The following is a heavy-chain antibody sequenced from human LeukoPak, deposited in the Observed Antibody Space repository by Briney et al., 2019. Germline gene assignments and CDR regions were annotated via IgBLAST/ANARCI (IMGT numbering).Heavy chain of an antibody. J-gene: IGHJ4*02. CDR2: IYYSGST. D-gene: IGHD3-22*01. V-gene: IGHV4-59*08. Sequence: SETLSLTCTVSGGSISSYYWSWIRQPPGKGLEWIGYIYYSGSTNYNPPLKSRVTISVDTSKNQFSLKLSSVTAADTAVYYCARQSSGYYPFIDYWGQGTLVTVSS. CDR3: ARQSSGYYPFIDY. CDR1: GGSISSYY.